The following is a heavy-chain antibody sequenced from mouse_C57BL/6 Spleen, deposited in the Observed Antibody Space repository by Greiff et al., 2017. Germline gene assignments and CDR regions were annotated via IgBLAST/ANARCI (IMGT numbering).Heavy chain of an antibody. Sequence: VQLQQSGPELVKPGASVKISCKASGYAFSSSWMNWVKQRPGKGLEWIGRIYPGDGDTNYNGKFKGKATLTADKSSSTAYMQLSSLTSADSAVYFCARSYGYAYFDCWGQGTTLTVSS. J-gene: IGHJ2*01. CDR1: GYAFSSSW. CDR3: ARSYGYAYFDC. V-gene: IGHV1-82*01. D-gene: IGHD2-2*01. CDR2: IYPGDGDT.